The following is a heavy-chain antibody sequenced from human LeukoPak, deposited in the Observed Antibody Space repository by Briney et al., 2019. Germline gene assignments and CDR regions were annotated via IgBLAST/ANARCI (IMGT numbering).Heavy chain of an antibody. V-gene: IGHV1-46*01. CDR3: ARASGYSGYPGGWFDP. CDR1: GYTFTGYY. J-gene: IGHJ5*02. CDR2: INPSGGST. D-gene: IGHD5-12*01. Sequence: GASVKVSCKASGYTFTGYYMHWVRQAPGQGLEWMGIINPSGGSTSSAQKFQGRVTMTRDTSTSTVYMELSSLRSEDTAVYYCARASGYSGYPGGWFDPWGQGTLVTVSS.